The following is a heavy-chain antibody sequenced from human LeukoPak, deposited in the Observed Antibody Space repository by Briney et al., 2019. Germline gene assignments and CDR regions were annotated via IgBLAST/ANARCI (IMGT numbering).Heavy chain of an antibody. J-gene: IGHJ4*02. CDR3: ARRGLKYYDSSGYYRH. V-gene: IGHV1-2*02. D-gene: IGHD3-22*01. Sequence: ASVKVSCKASGYTFTGYYMHLVRQAPGQGLEWMGWINPNSGGTNYAQKFQGRVTMTRDTSISTAYMELSRLRSDDTAVYYCARRGLKYYDSSGYYRHWGQGTLVTVSS. CDR2: INPNSGGT. CDR1: GYTFTGYY.